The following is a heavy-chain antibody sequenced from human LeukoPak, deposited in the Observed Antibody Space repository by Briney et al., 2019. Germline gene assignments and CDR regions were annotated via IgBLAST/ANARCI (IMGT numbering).Heavy chain of an antibody. CDR1: GGSISSYY. J-gene: IGHJ6*03. V-gene: IGHV4-4*07. CDR2: IYTSWST. Sequence: ASETLSLTCTVSGGSISSYYWSWIRQPARKGLEWMGRIYTSWSTNYNPSLKSRVTMSVDTPKNQSSLKLSSVTAADTAVYYCARGAHSYYYYYMDVWGKGTTVTISS. CDR3: ARGAHSYYYYYMDV.